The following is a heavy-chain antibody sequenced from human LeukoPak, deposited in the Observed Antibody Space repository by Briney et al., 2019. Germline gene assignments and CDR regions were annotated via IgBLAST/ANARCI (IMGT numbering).Heavy chain of an antibody. CDR3: ARVPGGGGSYYYYYGMDV. Sequence: GGSVRLSCADSGFTVSSNYMSWVRQAPGKGLEWVSVIYSGGSTYYADSVKGRFTISRDNSKNTLYLQMNSLRAEDTAVYYCARVPGGGGSYYYYYGMDVWGQGTTVTVSS. D-gene: IGHD1-26*01. J-gene: IGHJ6*02. V-gene: IGHV3-66*02. CDR1: GFTVSSNY. CDR2: IYSGGST.